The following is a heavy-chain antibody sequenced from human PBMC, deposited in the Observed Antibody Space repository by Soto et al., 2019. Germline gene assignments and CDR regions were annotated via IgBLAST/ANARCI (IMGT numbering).Heavy chain of an antibody. J-gene: IGHJ6*03. D-gene: IGHD2-15*01. CDR3: ARDRGRVVALYYMDV. CDR2: ISSSSSTI. CDR1: GFAFSSYS. V-gene: IGHV3-48*01. Sequence: GGSLRLSCAASGFAFSSYSMNWVRQAPGKGLEWVSYISSSSSTIYYADSVKGRFTISRDNAKNSLYLQMNSLRAEDTAVYYCARDRGRVVALYYMDVWGKGTTVTVSS.